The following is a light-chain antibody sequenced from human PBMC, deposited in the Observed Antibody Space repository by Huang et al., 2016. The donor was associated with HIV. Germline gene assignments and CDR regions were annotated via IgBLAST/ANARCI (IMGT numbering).Light chain of an antibody. Sequence: DIVMTQSPDSLAVSLGERATINCKSSQSVLYSSNNKNYLAWYQQKPGQPPKLLMYWASTRESGVPDGFSGSGSGTDFTLTISSLQAEDVAVYYCQQYYSTPLTFGGGTKVEIK. J-gene: IGKJ4*01. CDR3: QQYYSTPLT. V-gene: IGKV4-1*01. CDR2: WAS. CDR1: QSVLYSSNNKNY.